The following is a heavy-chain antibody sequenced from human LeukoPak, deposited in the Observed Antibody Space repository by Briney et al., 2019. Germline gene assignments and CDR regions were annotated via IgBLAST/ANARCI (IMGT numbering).Heavy chain of an antibody. J-gene: IGHJ4*02. V-gene: IGHV3-48*01. D-gene: IGHD4-23*01. CDR2: ITRSSTTI. CDR3: ARGLTTVVTRGAYYFDY. CDR1: GFNFSIYS. Sequence: SGGSLRLSCAASGFNFSIYSMNWVRQAPGKGLEWVSYITRSSTTIYYADSVKGRFTISRDNAKNSLYLQMNSLRVEDTAVYYCARGLTTVVTRGAYYFDYWGQGTLVTVSS.